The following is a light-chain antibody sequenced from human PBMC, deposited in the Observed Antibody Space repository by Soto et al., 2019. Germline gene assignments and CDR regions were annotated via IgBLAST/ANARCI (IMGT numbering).Light chain of an antibody. V-gene: IGLV1-40*01. CDR1: SSKIGAGYV. Sequence: QSVLTQPPSVSGAPGQGVTISGTGSSSKIGAGYVVHWYRHLPGTAPNLLLHHSTLRPPGVANPFSASKSDTSASLAITGLRGEAEGEYDYQSYSNTPIVPRVFGGGTKLTVL. CDR2: HST. J-gene: IGLJ3*02. CDR3: QSYSNTPIVPRV.